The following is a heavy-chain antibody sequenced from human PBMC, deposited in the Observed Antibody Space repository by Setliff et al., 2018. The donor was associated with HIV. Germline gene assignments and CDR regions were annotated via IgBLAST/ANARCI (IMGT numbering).Heavy chain of an antibody. V-gene: IGHV4-34*01. CDR3: ARSGPNKWIHLYH. J-gene: IGHJ5*02. CDR1: GESFSGYY. Sequence: SETLSLTCAVYGESFSGYYWTWIRQSPKKGLEWIGDINPSGNTNYNPSLKSRLTISGDTSKNQFSLNLSSVTAADTAVYYCARSGPNKWIHLYHWAQGALVTVSS. CDR2: INPSGNT. D-gene: IGHD5-18*01.